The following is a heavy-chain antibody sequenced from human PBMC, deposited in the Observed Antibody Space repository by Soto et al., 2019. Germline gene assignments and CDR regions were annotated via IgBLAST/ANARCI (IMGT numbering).Heavy chain of an antibody. Sequence: QLQLQESGPGLVKPSDTLSLTCAVSGYSISSSDWWGWIRQPPGKALEWIGYISYTGNTYYNPSLKSRVTMLVDTSKNQFSLKLSSVTAVDTAVYYCARTTVRRGNFDYWGQGTLVTVSS. CDR1: GYSISSSDW. V-gene: IGHV4-28*01. CDR3: ARTTVRRGNFDY. CDR2: ISYTGNT. J-gene: IGHJ4*02. D-gene: IGHD4-17*01.